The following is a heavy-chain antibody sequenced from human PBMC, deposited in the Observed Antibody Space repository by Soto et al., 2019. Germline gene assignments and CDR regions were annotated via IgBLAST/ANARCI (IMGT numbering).Heavy chain of an antibody. V-gene: IGHV3-30*18. J-gene: IGHJ1*01. D-gene: IGHD2-15*01. Sequence: GGSLRLSCGASGFSFGRYAMHWVRQAPGKGLEWVALIASDGSNEYYASSVKGRFTISRDTSRNMVNLQMSSLRVDDTAVYYCAKDLGVVAERVKTTWEYNALDVWGQGTLVTVYS. CDR3: AKDLGVVAERVKTTWEYNALDV. CDR2: IASDGSNE. CDR1: GFSFGRYA.